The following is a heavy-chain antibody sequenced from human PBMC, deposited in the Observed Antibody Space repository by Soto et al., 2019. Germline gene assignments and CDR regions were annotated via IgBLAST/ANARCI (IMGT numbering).Heavy chain of an antibody. V-gene: IGHV4-59*01. CDR1: GGSMSSNY. J-gene: IGHJ4*02. D-gene: IGHD1-26*01. CDR2: IYYTGST. Sequence: PSETLSLTCTVSGGSMSSNYWTWIRQSPGKGLEWIGYIYYTGSTKYNPSLKSRVTISLDTSKNQFSLRLTSVTPADTAVYYCPRGGSYGGFFGYWGQGARVTVSS. CDR3: PRGGSYGGFFGY.